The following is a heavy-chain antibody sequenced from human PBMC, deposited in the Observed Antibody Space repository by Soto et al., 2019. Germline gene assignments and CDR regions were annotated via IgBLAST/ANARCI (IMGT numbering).Heavy chain of an antibody. J-gene: IGHJ5*02. CDR1: GGSISSGGYY. V-gene: IGHV4-31*03. CDR3: ARSPGYCSSTSCYTWANWFDP. Sequence: QVQLQESGPGLVKPSQTLSLTCTVSGGSISSGGYYWSWIRQHPGKGLERIGYIYYSGSTYYNPSLKSRVTISVDTSKNQFSLKLSSVTAADTAVYYCARSPGYCSSTSCYTWANWFDPWGQGTLVTVSS. CDR2: IYYSGST. D-gene: IGHD2-2*02.